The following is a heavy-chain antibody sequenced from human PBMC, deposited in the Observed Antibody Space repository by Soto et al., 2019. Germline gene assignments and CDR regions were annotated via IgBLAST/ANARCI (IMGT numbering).Heavy chain of an antibody. CDR1: GGSISSGDYY. CDR2: IYYSGST. V-gene: IGHV4-30-4*01. Sequence: QVQLQESGPGLVKPSQTLSLTCTVSGGSISSGDYYWSWIRQPPGKGLEWIGYIYYSGSTYYNPSLKSRVTISVDTSKNQFSLKLSSVTAADTAVYYCAAEVITFGGVIVPGWFDPWGQGTLVTVSS. J-gene: IGHJ5*02. CDR3: AAEVITFGGVIVPGWFDP. D-gene: IGHD3-16*02.